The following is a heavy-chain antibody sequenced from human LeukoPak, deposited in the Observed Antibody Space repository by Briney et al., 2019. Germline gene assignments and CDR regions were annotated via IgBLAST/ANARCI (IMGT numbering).Heavy chain of an antibody. D-gene: IGHD2/OR15-2a*01. CDR2: ISGSGGST. Sequence: GGSQRLSCAASGLTVSSYAMSWVRQAPGKGLEWVSAISGSGGSTYYADSVKGRFTISRDNSKNTLYLQMNSLRAEDTAVYYCAKDRPRIFTFDPWGQGTLVTVSS. CDR1: GLTVSSYA. J-gene: IGHJ5*02. CDR3: AKDRPRIFTFDP. V-gene: IGHV3-23*01.